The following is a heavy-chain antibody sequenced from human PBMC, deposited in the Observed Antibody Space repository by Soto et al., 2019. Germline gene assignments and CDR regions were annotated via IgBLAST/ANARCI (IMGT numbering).Heavy chain of an antibody. Sequence: GGSLRLSCAASGFTFSSYGMHWVRQAPGKGLEWVAVISYDGSNKYYADSVKGRFTISRDNSKNTLYLQMNSLRAEDTAVYYCAKGFRIADYYDSSGYYWGQGTLVTVYS. D-gene: IGHD3-22*01. V-gene: IGHV3-30*18. CDR2: ISYDGSNK. CDR1: GFTFSSYG. CDR3: AKGFRIADYYDSSGYY. J-gene: IGHJ4*02.